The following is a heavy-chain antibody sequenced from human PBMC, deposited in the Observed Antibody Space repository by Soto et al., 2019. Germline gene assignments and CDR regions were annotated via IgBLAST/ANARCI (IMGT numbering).Heavy chain of an antibody. Sequence: ASVKVSCKASGYTFTGYYIHWVRQAPGEGLEWMGWINPNSGGTNYAQKFQGRVTMTRDTSISTAYMELRRLRSDDTAVYYCARDAHHITGTTGFDYWGQGTMVTVYS. CDR1: GYTFTGYY. J-gene: IGHJ4*02. CDR3: ARDAHHITGTTGFDY. CDR2: INPNSGGT. D-gene: IGHD1-20*01. V-gene: IGHV1-2*02.